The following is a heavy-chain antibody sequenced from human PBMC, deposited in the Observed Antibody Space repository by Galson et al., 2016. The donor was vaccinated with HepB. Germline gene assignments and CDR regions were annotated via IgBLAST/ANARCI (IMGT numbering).Heavy chain of an antibody. CDR2: ISDDGSSK. J-gene: IGHJ6*02. CDR1: GFNFRYFS. V-gene: IGHV3-30*04. Sequence: SLRLSCAASGFNFRYFSIHWVRQAPGKGLEWVTIISDDGSSKYYADSVKGRFTISRDNSKNTVNLQMNNLRTEDTAVYYCARGGTGRLAYYYYGMDVWGPGTTVTVSS. CDR3: ARGGTGRLAYYYYGMDV. D-gene: IGHD1-1*01.